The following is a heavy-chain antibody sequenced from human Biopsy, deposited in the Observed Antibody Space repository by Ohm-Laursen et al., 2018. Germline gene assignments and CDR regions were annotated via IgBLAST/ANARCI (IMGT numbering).Heavy chain of an antibody. J-gene: IGHJ5*02. V-gene: IGHV4-39*01. CDR3: ARDYDTSGYYYVS. D-gene: IGHD3-22*01. Sequence: PSDTLSLTCTVSGGSISNNNYYWGWIRQPPGKGLEWIGSIFYRGSTHYKPSLKSRVNISVDTSKNQFSLKLNSLTAADTAVYYCARDYDTSGYYYVSWGQGTLVTVSS. CDR1: GGSISNNNYY. CDR2: IFYRGST.